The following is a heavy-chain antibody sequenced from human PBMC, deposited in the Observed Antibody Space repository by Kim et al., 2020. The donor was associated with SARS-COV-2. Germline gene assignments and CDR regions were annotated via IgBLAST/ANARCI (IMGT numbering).Heavy chain of an antibody. J-gene: IGHJ4*02. CDR3: ARHLSYGSGSYGY. V-gene: IGHV5-51*01. D-gene: IGHD3-10*01. Sequence: YSPSFQGQVTISADKSISTAYLQWSSLKASDTAMYYCARHLSYGSGSYGYWGQGTLVTVSS.